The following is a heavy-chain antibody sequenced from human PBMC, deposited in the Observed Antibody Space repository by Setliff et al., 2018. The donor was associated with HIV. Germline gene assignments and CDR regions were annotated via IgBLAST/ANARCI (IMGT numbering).Heavy chain of an antibody. J-gene: IGHJ4*02. Sequence: ASVKVSCKTSGYAFTSYHIHWVRQAPGQGLEWMGKIFVGDSTTHYAQKFQGRVTLTSDTSTNTVYMELSSLRSEDTAVYYCAIEGPKTYYFDYWGQGTLVTVSS. V-gene: IGHV1-46*01. CDR3: AIEGPKTYYFDY. CDR2: IFVGDSTT. CDR1: GYAFTSYH.